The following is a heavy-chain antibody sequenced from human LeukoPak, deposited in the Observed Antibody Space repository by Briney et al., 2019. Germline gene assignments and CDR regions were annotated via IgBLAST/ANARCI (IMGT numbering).Heavy chain of an antibody. J-gene: IGHJ4*02. Sequence: ASVKVSCKASGYTFTSYGISWVRQAPGQGFEWMGWISAYNGNTNYAQKLQGRVTMTTDTSTSTAYMELRSLRSDDTAVYYCARAIVVVVAAPFDYWGQGTLVTVSS. CDR1: GYTFTSYG. CDR3: ARAIVVVVAAPFDY. D-gene: IGHD2-15*01. CDR2: ISAYNGNT. V-gene: IGHV1-18*01.